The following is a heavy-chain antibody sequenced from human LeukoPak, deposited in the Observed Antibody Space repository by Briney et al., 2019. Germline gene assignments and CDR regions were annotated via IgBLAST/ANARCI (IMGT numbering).Heavy chain of an antibody. Sequence: GGSLRLSCAASGFTFSSYAMSWVRQAPRKNLEWVSGISSSGGSTYYADSVKGRFTISRDNSKNTLYLQMNSLRAEDTAVYYCAKHRSSRGYFDYWGQGTLVTVSS. CDR3: AKHRSSRGYFDY. V-gene: IGHV3-23*01. D-gene: IGHD2-2*01. CDR1: GFTFSSYA. CDR2: ISSSGGST. J-gene: IGHJ4*02.